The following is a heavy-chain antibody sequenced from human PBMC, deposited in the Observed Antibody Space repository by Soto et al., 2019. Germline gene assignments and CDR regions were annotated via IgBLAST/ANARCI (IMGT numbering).Heavy chain of an antibody. J-gene: IGHJ5*02. V-gene: IGHV4-34*01. CDR2: INHSGST. CDR1: GGSFSGYY. D-gene: IGHD2-2*02. CDR3: ARKGYCSSTSCYNLNWFGP. Sequence: QVQLQQWGAGLLKPSETLSLTCAVYGGSFSGYYWSWIRQPPGKGLEWIGEINHSGSTNYNPSLKRRVTISVDTSKHQFSLKLSSVTAADTAVYYCARKGYCSSTSCYNLNWFGPWGQGTLVTVSS.